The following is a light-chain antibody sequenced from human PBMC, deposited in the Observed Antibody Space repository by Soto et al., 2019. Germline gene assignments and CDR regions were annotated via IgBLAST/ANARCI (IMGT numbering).Light chain of an antibody. CDR2: EGN. CDR3: CSYAGTNTFV. Sequence: QSVLTQPASVSGSPGQSITISCTGTSSDVGSYNLVSWYQHHPGKAPKLMIYEGNKRPSGVSDRFSGSKSANTASLTISWLQTEDEADYCCCSYAGTNTFVFGSGTKLTVL. CDR1: SSDVGSYNL. J-gene: IGLJ1*01. V-gene: IGLV2-23*01.